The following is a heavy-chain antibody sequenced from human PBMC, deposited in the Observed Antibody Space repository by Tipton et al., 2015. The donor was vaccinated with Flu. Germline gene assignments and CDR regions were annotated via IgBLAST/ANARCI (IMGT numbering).Heavy chain of an antibody. J-gene: IGHJ5*02. V-gene: IGHV4-34*01. CDR3: VRGGGSSSGRWFDP. D-gene: IGHD3-10*01. Sequence: LRLSCAVYGGPFSGYYWSWIRRPPGKGLEYIGEINHRGSTNYNPSLKSRVTISVDTSKNQFSLKLTYVTAADTAVYYCVRGGGSSSGRWFDPWGRGTLVTVSS. CDR1: GGPFSGYY. CDR2: INHRGST.